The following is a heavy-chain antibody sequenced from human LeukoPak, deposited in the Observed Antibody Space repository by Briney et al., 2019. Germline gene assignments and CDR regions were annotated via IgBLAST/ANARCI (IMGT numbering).Heavy chain of an antibody. Sequence: SETLSLTCTVSGYSISSGYYWGWIRQPPGQGLEWIGYIYYSGSTNYNPSLKSRVTISVDTSNNYFSLRLSSVTAADTAVYYCARDIAQGSHLFDPWGQGTLVTVSS. CDR3: ARDIAQGSHLFDP. J-gene: IGHJ5*02. CDR1: GYSISSGYY. CDR2: IYYSGST. V-gene: IGHV4-61*03. D-gene: IGHD2-15*01.